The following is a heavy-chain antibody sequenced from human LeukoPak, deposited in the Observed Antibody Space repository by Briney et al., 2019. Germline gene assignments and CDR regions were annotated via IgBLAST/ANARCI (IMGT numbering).Heavy chain of an antibody. CDR2: IRYDGSNK. J-gene: IGHJ4*02. CDR1: GFTFSSYA. Sequence: GGSLRLSCAASGFTFSSYAMSWVRQAPGKGLEWVAFIRYDGSNKYYADSVKGRFTISRDNSKNTLFLQMKSLRAEDTAVYYCARVPFGSGSYSTLDYWGQGTLVTVSS. V-gene: IGHV3-30*02. CDR3: ARVPFGSGSYSTLDY. D-gene: IGHD3-10*01.